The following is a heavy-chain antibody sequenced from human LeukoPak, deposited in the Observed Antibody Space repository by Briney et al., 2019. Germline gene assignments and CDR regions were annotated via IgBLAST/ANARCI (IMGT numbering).Heavy chain of an antibody. CDR3: ARDWIAYCGGDCYSADY. Sequence: GGSLRLSCAASGFTFSSYAMHWVRQAPGKGLEWVAVISYDGSNKYYADSVKGRFTISRDNSKNTLYLQMNSLRAEDTAVYYCARDWIAYCGGDCYSADYWGQGTLVTVSS. CDR2: ISYDGSNK. V-gene: IGHV3-30-3*01. D-gene: IGHD2-21*02. CDR1: GFTFSSYA. J-gene: IGHJ4*01.